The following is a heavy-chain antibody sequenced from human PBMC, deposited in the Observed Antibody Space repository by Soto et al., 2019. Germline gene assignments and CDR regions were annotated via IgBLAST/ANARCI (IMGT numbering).Heavy chain of an antibody. CDR1: GLNFDDFD. Sequence: PXGSLRLSCLGNGLNFDDFDMHWVRQAPGKGLEWVSGITWNSRVLAYADSVKGRFTISRDNARNSLYLQMDSLRDEDTALYYCAKGRYDFWSPYYFDSWGQGTLVTVSS. V-gene: IGHV3-9*01. CDR3: AKGRYDFWSPYYFDS. CDR2: ITWNSRVL. D-gene: IGHD3-3*01. J-gene: IGHJ4*02.